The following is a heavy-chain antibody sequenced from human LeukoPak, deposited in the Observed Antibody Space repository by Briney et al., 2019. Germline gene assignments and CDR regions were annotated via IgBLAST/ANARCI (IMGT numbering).Heavy chain of an antibody. J-gene: IGHJ4*02. D-gene: IGHD3-16*01. CDR3: ADGTLEGAPPGGGEFDY. CDR1: GGSISSGGYY. CDR2: IYYSGNS. Sequence: PSETLSLTCTVSGGSISSGGYYWSWIRQHPGKGLEWIGFIYYSGNSFYNPSLESRVTISVDTSRNQFSLKLNSVSAAATAVYYCADGTLEGAPPGGGEFDYWGQGTLVTVSS. V-gene: IGHV4-31*03.